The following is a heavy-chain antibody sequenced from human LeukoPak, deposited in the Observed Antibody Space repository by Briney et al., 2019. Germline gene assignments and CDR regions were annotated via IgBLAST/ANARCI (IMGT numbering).Heavy chain of an antibody. V-gene: IGHV4-39*01. CDR3: ARVYLNWNYDHLNWFDP. CDR1: GGSISSSSYY. J-gene: IGHJ5*02. Sequence: PSETLSLTCTVSGGSISSSSYYWGWIRQPPGKGLEWIGSIYYSGSTYYNPSLKSRVTISVDTSKNQFSLKLSSVTAADTAVYYCARVYLNWNYDHLNWFDPWGQGTLVTVSS. D-gene: IGHD1-7*01. CDR2: IYYSGST.